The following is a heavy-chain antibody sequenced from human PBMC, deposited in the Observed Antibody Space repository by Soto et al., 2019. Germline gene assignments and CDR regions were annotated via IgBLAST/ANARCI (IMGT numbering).Heavy chain of an antibody. D-gene: IGHD3-3*01. J-gene: IGHJ3*02. V-gene: IGHV1-69*01. CDR1: GGTFSSYA. Sequence: QVQLVQSGAEVKKPGSSVKVSCKASGGTFSSYAISWVRQAPGQGLEWMGGIIPIFGTANYAQKFQGRVTITADESTSTAYVELSSLRSEDTAVYYCARNPPVYDFWSGYYMGGAFDIWGQGTMVTVSS. CDR2: IIPIFGTA. CDR3: ARNPPVYDFWSGYYMGGAFDI.